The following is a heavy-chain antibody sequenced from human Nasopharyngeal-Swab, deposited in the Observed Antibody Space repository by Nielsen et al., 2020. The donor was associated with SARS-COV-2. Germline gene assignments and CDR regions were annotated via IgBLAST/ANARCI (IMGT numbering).Heavy chain of an antibody. Sequence: WIRQPPGKGLEWIGSIYYSGSTNYNPSLKSRVTISVDTSKNQFSLKLSSVTAADTAVYYCARASVVPAAMDYYYYMDVWGKGTTVTVSS. CDR3: ARASVVPAAMDYYYYMDV. CDR2: IYYSGST. J-gene: IGHJ6*03. D-gene: IGHD2-2*01. V-gene: IGHV4-39*07.